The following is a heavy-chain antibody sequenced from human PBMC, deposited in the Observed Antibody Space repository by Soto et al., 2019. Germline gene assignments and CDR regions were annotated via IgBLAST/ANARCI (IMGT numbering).Heavy chain of an antibody. D-gene: IGHD4-4*01. Sequence: EVQLLESGGDLVHPGGSLRLSCTASGFNFNSYAMIWVRQAPGKGLEWVSGISGYGDITYYAASVKGRFTISRDNSQKMLFLQMNSLRAEDTAMYYCAKVPLVLSNAFDLWGQGTKVTVSS. CDR2: ISGYGDIT. J-gene: IGHJ3*01. CDR1: GFNFNSYA. CDR3: AKVPLVLSNAFDL. V-gene: IGHV3-23*01.